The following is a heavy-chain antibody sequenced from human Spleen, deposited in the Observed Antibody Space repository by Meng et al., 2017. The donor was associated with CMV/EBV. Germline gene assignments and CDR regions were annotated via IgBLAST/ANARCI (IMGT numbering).Heavy chain of an antibody. V-gene: IGHV4-31*02. D-gene: IGHD3-22*01. J-gene: IGHJ2*01. CDR2: VYNTGTS. Sequence: IRNDGYFWSSIRQRPGKGLEWIGYVYNTGTSNYDPSLEGRVPVSLMDTSRSRFSLKLSSVTAADTALYFCARGRWSTVTYEVFRYFDLWGRGTLVTVSS. CDR1: IRNDGYF. CDR3: ARGRWSTVTYEVFRYFDL.